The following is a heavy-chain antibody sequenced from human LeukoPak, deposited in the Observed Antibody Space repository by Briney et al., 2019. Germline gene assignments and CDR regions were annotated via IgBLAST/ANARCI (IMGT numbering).Heavy chain of an antibody. J-gene: IGHJ4*02. D-gene: IGHD2-8*01. V-gene: IGHV4-59*08. CDR3: ASATEMAKVFSFDY. CDR2: IYDGGST. CDR1: GGSIGNYY. Sequence: SETLSLTCTVSGGSIGNYYWNWIRQPPGKGLEWIGYIYDGGSTNYNPSLKSRVTISVDTSKNQFSLKVSSVTAADTGVYYCASATEMAKVFSFDYWGQGTLVTVSS.